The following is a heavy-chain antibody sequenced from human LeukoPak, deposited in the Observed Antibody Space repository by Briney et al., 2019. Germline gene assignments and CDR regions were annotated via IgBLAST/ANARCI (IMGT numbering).Heavy chain of an antibody. CDR1: GYTFTGYY. Sequence: GASVKVSCKASGYTFTGYYIHWVRQAPGQGLEWMGWINPNSGGTNYAQKFQGRVTMTRDRSINTAYMDLRSLTYDDTAVYYCARDKPAEAALDFWGQGTLVTLSS. V-gene: IGHV1-2*02. J-gene: IGHJ4*02. CDR2: INPNSGGT. CDR3: ARDKPAEAALDF.